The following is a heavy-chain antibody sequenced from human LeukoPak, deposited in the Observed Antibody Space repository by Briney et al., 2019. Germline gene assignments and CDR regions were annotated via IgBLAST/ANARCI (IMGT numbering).Heavy chain of an antibody. CDR2: IYYSGNSGNT. CDR3: ARLRDTGGYYFYYYFDS. Sequence: SETLSLTCTVSGGSINNDNYYWGWIRRSPGKGLGWIGNIYYSGNSGNTYYNPSLKSRVTISVDTAKNQFSLNLSSVTAADTALYYCARLRDTGGYYFYYYFDSWGLGTLVSVSS. D-gene: IGHD3-22*01. V-gene: IGHV4-39*01. CDR1: GGSINNDNYY. J-gene: IGHJ4*02.